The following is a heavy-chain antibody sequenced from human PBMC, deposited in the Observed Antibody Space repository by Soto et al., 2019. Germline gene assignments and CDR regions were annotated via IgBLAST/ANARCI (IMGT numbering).Heavy chain of an antibody. CDR1: GFTFSNAW. V-gene: IGHV3-15*01. Sequence: PGGSLRLSCAASGFTFSNAWMSWVRQAPGKGLEWVGRIKSKTDGGTTDYASPVKGRFTISRDDSKNTLYLQMNSLKTEDTAVYYCTNDIVVVPAAIEGDAFDIWGQGTMVTVSS. J-gene: IGHJ3*02. CDR2: IKSKTDGGTT. CDR3: TNDIVVVPAAIEGDAFDI. D-gene: IGHD2-2*02.